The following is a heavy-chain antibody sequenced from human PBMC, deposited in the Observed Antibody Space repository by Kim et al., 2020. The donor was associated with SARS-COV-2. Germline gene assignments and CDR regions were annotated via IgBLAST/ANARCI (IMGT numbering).Heavy chain of an antibody. J-gene: IGHJ4*02. CDR1: GGSISSYY. V-gene: IGHV4-59*01. CDR3: ARAAVRGVITHYFDY. D-gene: IGHD3-10*01. Sequence: SETLSLTCTVSGGSISSYYWSWIRQPPGKGLEWIGYIYYSWSTNYNPSLKSRVTISVDTSKNQFSLKLSSVSAADTAVYYCARAAVRGVITHYFDYWGQGTPVTVSS. CDR2: IYYSWST.